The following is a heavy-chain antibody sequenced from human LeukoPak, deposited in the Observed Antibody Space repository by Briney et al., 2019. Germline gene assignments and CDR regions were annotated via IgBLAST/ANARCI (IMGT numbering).Heavy chain of an antibody. D-gene: IGHD4-23*01. CDR1: GFTVSSNY. Sequence: PGGSLRLSCAASGFTVSSNYMSWVRQAPGKGLEWVSVIYSGGSTYYADSVKGRFTISRDNSKNTLYLQMNSLRAEDTAVYYCARDPFYGGNSGNYDYWGQGTLVTVSS. V-gene: IGHV3-66*01. CDR2: IYSGGST. J-gene: IGHJ4*02. CDR3: ARDPFYGGNSGNYDY.